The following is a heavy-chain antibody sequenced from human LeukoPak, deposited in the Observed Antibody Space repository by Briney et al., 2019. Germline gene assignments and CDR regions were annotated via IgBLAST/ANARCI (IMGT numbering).Heavy chain of an antibody. CDR2: IYYSGST. J-gene: IGHJ5*02. V-gene: IGHV4-39*01. Sequence: SETLSLTCTVSGGSISSSSYYWCWIRQPPGKGLEWIGSIYYSGSTYYNPSLKSRVTISVDTSKNQFSLKLSSVTAADTAVYYCARQDYYDSSGYQIHNWFDPWGQGTLVTVSS. CDR3: ARQDYYDSSGYQIHNWFDP. CDR1: GGSISSSSYY. D-gene: IGHD3-22*01.